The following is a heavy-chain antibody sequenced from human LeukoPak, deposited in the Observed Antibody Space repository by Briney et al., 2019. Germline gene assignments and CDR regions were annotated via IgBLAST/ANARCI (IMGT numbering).Heavy chain of an antibody. D-gene: IGHD1-20*01. CDR2: ISSSGGDT. CDR1: GFTFISFA. J-gene: IGHJ3*02. V-gene: IGHV3-64*04. CDR3: VAGNWNDGAFDM. Sequence: GGSLRLSCSASGFTFISFAMHWVRQAPGKGLEYVSAISSSGGDTSYADSVKGRFTISRDNVKNSMYLQMNSLRAEDTAVYYCVAGNWNDGAFDMWGQGTMVTVSS.